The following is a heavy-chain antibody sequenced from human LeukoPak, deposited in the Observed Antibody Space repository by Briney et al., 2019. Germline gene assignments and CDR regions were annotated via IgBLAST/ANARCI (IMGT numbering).Heavy chain of an antibody. J-gene: IGHJ4*02. CDR1: GFTFSSYA. V-gene: IGHV3-30-3*01. CDR3: ARDPADARIAAAGTH. CDR2: ISDDGSNK. D-gene: IGHD6-13*01. Sequence: GGSLRLSCAASGFTFSSYAMHWVRQAPGKGLEWVAVISDDGSNKYYADSVKGRFTISRDNSKNTLYLQMNSLRAEDTAVYYCARDPADARIAAAGTHWGQGTLVTVSS.